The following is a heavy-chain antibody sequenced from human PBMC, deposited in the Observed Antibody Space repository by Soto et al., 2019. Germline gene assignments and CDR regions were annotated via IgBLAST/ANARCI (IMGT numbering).Heavy chain of an antibody. D-gene: IGHD3-16*01. V-gene: IGHV3-7*03. J-gene: IGHJ6*02. CDR2: IKQDGSQR. CDR3: AKSWGYGMDV. Sequence: EGQLVESGGGLVQPGGSLRLSCAASGFTFSRFWMTWVRQAPGKGLEWIANIKQDGSQRYYVDSVKGRFTISRDNAKNSLYLQMNSLRAEDTAVYYCAKSWGYGMDVWGQGTTVTVSS. CDR1: GFTFSRFW.